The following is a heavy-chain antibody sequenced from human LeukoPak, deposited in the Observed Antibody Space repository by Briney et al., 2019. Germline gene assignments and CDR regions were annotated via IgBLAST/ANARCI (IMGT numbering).Heavy chain of an antibody. D-gene: IGHD1-26*01. CDR1: GYTFTSYD. J-gene: IGHJ5*02. Sequence: ASVKVSCKASGYTFTSYDINWVRQATGQGLEWMGWMNPNSGNTGYAQKFQGRVTMTRNTSISTAYMELSSLRSEDTAVYYCARGPMWETTPNWFDPWGQGTLVTVSS. CDR3: ARGPMWETTPNWFDP. V-gene: IGHV1-8*01. CDR2: MNPNSGNT.